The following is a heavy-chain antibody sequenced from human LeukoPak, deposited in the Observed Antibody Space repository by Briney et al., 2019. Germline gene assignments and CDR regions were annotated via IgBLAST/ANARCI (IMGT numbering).Heavy chain of an antibody. V-gene: IGHV3-11*01. CDR2: ISSSGSTI. D-gene: IGHD1-1*01. J-gene: IGHJ6*02. CDR3: AFWYNWNDEGVPYGMDV. CDR1: GFTFSDYY. Sequence: PGGSLRLSCAAYGFTFSDYYMSWIRQAPGKGLEWVSYISSSGSTIYYADSVKGRFTISRDNAKNSLYLQMNSLRAEDTAVYYCAFWYNWNDEGVPYGMDVWGQGTTVTVSS.